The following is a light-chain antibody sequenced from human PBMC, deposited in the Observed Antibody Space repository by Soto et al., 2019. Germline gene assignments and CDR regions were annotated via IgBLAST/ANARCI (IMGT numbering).Light chain of an antibody. CDR3: QQYNSYSWT. Sequence: DIRITPAPSTLSTAVGDRVTITLRASQSISSWLAWYQQKPGKAPKLLIYKASSLESGVPSRFSGSGSGTEFTLTISSLQPDDFATYYCQQYNSYSWTFGQGTKVDI. J-gene: IGKJ1*01. CDR1: QSISSW. V-gene: IGKV1-5*03. CDR2: KAS.